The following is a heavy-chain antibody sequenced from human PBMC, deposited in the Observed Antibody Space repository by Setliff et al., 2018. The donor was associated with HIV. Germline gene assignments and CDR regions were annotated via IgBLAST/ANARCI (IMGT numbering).Heavy chain of an antibody. V-gene: IGHV3-7*03. J-gene: IGHJ4*02. D-gene: IGHD3-22*01. Sequence: LRLSCVASGFTFSTYWMSWVRQAPGKGLEWVANIKEDGSARYYVDSVKGRFTVSRDNSNNTLYLQMHSLRAEDTGVYYCAFDSRGYYSDPFDSWGQGTLVTVSS. CDR2: IKEDGSAR. CDR3: AFDSRGYYSDPFDS. CDR1: GFTFSTYW.